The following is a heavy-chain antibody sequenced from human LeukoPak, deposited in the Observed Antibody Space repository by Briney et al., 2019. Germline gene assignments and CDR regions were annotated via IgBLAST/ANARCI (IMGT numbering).Heavy chain of an antibody. CDR2: IYYSGST. V-gene: IGHV4-59*08. CDR1: GGSISSYY. J-gene: IGHJ4*02. CDR3: ARQRSLVAGLGY. Sequence: SETLSLTCTVSGGSISSYYWSWIRQPPGEGLEWIGYIYYSGSTNYNPSLKSRVTISVDTSKNQFSLKLSSVTAADTAVYYCARQRSLVAGLGYWGQGTLVTVSS. D-gene: IGHD5-12*01.